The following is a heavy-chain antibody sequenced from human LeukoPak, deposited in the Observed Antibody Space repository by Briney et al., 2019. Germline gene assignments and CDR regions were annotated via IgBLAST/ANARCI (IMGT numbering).Heavy chain of an antibody. J-gene: IGHJ4*02. D-gene: IGHD3-22*01. Sequence: ASVKVSCKASGYTFTGYYMHWVRQAPGQGLEWMGWINPNSGGTNYAQKFQGRVTMTRDTSISTAYMELSRLRSEDTAVYYCAKDRYYDSSGYYYGGGFDYWGQGTLVTVSS. CDR2: INPNSGGT. V-gene: IGHV1-2*02. CDR3: AKDRYYDSSGYYYGGGFDY. CDR1: GYTFTGYY.